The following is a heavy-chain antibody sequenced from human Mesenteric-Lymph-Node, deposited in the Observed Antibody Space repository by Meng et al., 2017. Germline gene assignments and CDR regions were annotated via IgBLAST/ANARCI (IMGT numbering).Heavy chain of an antibody. CDR2: ITPDGRST. J-gene: IGHJ4*02. V-gene: IGHV3-74*01. CDR3: AKDVGRYYFDRSGLSPFDY. Sequence: GESLKISCAASGFTFSSYWMHWVRQVPGKGRVWVSRITPDGRSTSYADSVKGRFTISRDNAKNSLHLQMDSLRVEDTALYYCAKDVGRYYFDRSGLSPFDYWGQGTLVTVSS. D-gene: IGHD3-22*01. CDR1: GFTFSSYW.